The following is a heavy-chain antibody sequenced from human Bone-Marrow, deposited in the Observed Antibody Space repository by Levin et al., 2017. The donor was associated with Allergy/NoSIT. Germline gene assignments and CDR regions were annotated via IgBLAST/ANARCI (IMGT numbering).Heavy chain of an antibody. Sequence: ASVKVSCKAFGYDFASYGITWVRQAPGQGLEWLGWISNYNNHTSYAQKFQGRVIMTTDTSTTTAYMELRNLRYDDTAFYFCVRAGFRTGTTGGAYWGQGTLVTVSS. V-gene: IGHV1-18*01. CDR2: ISNYNNHT. CDR1: GYDFASYG. D-gene: IGHD1-7*01. CDR3: VRAGFRTGTTGGAY. J-gene: IGHJ4*02.